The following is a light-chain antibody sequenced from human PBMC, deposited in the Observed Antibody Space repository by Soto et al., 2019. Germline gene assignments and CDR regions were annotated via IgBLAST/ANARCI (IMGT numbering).Light chain of an antibody. CDR3: QQYGSSPTT. V-gene: IGKV3-20*01. Sequence: EIVLTQSPGTLSLSPGERAVLSCRASQSVNNNYLAWYQRKPGRAPRLLIYGASSRATGIRDRFIGSGSGTDFTLTITRLEPEDFAVYFCQQYGSSPTTFGQGTKVEFK. J-gene: IGKJ1*01. CDR2: GAS. CDR1: QSVNNNY.